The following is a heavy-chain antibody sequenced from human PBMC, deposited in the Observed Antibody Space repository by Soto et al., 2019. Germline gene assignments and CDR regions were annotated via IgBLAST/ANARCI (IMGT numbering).Heavy chain of an antibody. D-gene: IGHD6-13*01. V-gene: IGHV1-24*01. Sequence: ASVKVSCKVSGYTLTELSMHWVRQAPGKGLEWMGGFDPEDGETIYAQKFQGRVTMTEDTSTDTAYMELSSLRSEDTAVYYCATTPIGSWFYGMDVWGQGTTVTVS. CDR1: GYTLTELS. CDR2: FDPEDGET. J-gene: IGHJ6*02. CDR3: ATTPIGSWFYGMDV.